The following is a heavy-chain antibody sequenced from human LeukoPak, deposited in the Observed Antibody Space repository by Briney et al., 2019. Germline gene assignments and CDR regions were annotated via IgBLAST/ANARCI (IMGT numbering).Heavy chain of an antibody. Sequence: SVKVSCKASGGTFSSYAISWVRQAPGQGLEWMGGITPIFGTANYAQKFQGRVTITTDESTSTAYMELSSLRSEDTAVYYCARAKNRLGYSSSHFDYWGQGTLVTVSS. CDR3: ARAKNRLGYSSSHFDY. V-gene: IGHV1-69*05. CDR1: GGTFSSYA. D-gene: IGHD6-6*01. CDR2: ITPIFGTA. J-gene: IGHJ4*02.